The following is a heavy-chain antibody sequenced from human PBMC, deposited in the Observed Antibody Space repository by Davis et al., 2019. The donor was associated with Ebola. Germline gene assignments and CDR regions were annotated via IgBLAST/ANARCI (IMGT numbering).Heavy chain of an antibody. J-gene: IGHJ6*02. Sequence: ASVKVSCKASGYTFTSYGISWVRQAPGQGLEWMGWISAYNGNTNYAQKLQGRVTMTTDTSTSTAYMELRSLRSDDTAVYYCARERAIVVVTAILGGMDVWGQGTTVTVSS. CDR2: ISAYNGNT. D-gene: IGHD2-21*02. CDR3: ARERAIVVVTAILGGMDV. V-gene: IGHV1-18*01. CDR1: GYTFTSYG.